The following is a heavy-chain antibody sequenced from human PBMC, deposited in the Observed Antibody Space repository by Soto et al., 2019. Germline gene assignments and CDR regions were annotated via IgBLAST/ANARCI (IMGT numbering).Heavy chain of an antibody. D-gene: IGHD6-13*01. J-gene: IGHJ6*02. Sequence: GGSLRLSCAASGFTFSSYDMHWVRQATGKGLERVSANGTAGDTYYPGSMKGRFTNTRENAKNSLYLQMNILIAEDTAVYYCARRPAGTDYYYYGMDVWGQGT. CDR2: NGTAGDT. CDR3: ARRPAGTDYYYYGMDV. CDR1: GFTFSSYD. V-gene: IGHV3-13*01.